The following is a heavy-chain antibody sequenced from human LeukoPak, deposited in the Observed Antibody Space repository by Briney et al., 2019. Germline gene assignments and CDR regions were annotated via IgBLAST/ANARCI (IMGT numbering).Heavy chain of an antibody. J-gene: IGHJ6*03. CDR3: ARGGDSRNYYYYMDV. CDR2: IYYSAST. V-gene: IGHV4-39*01. CDR1: GGSISSSGFY. D-gene: IGHD2-21*02. Sequence: PSETLSLTCTVSGGSISSSGFYWGWIRQPPGKGLEWIGSIYYSASTYYNPSLKSRVTMSVDTSKNQFSLKLSSVTAADTAVYYCARGGDSRNYYYYMDVWGKGTTVTVPS.